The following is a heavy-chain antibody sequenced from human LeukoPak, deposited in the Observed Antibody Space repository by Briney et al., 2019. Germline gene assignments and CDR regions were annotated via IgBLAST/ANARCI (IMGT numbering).Heavy chain of an antibody. CDR1: GFTFSSYS. V-gene: IGHV3-48*04. Sequence: GGSLRLSCAASGFTFSSYSMDWVRQAPGKGLEWVSYISSSSSTIYYADSVKGRFAISRDNAKNSLYLQMNSLRAEDTAVYYCARDPHAPPRYYYGSGSYFDYWGQGTLVTVSS. CDR3: ARDPHAPPRYYYGSGSYFDY. D-gene: IGHD3-10*01. J-gene: IGHJ4*02. CDR2: ISSSSSTI.